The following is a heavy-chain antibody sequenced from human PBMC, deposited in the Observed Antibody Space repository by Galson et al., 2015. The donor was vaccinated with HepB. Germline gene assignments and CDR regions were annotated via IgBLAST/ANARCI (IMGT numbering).Heavy chain of an antibody. V-gene: IGHV3-15*01. CDR2: IKSKTDGGTI. CDR1: GFTFSNAW. J-gene: IGHJ4*02. D-gene: IGHD1-1*01. CDR3: TTYKAATREFDY. Sequence: SLRLSCATSGFTFSNAWMSWVRQAPGKGLEWVGRIKSKTDGGTIDYAAPVKGRLTISRDDSKNTLYLQINSLETEDTAVYYCTTYKAATREFDYWGQGTLVTVSS.